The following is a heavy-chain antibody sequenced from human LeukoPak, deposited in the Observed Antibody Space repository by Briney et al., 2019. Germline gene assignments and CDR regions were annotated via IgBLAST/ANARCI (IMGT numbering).Heavy chain of an antibody. CDR3: AKRVSAGGERLERYMDV. Sequence: GGSLRLSCAASGFTFSSYWMSWVRQAPGKGLEWVANIKQDGSEKYYVDSVKGRFTISRDNSKNTLYLQMNSLRAEDTAVYYCAKRVSAGGERLERYMDVWGKGTTVTVSS. V-gene: IGHV3-7*03. CDR2: IKQDGSEK. CDR1: GFTFSSYW. D-gene: IGHD4-23*01. J-gene: IGHJ6*03.